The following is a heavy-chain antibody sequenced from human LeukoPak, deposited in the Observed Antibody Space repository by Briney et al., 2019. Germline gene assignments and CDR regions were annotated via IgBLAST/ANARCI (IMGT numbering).Heavy chain of an antibody. V-gene: IGHV3-48*03. CDR3: ARESIAMAGAPFDY. Sequence: GGSLRLSCAASGFTFSSYEMNWVRQAPGKRLEWVSYTSSGSTIYDADSVKGRFTISRDNAKNSLYLQMNSLRAEDTAVYYCARESIAMAGAPFDYWGQGTLVTVSS. J-gene: IGHJ4*02. D-gene: IGHD6-19*01. CDR1: GFTFSSYE. CDR2: TSSGSTI.